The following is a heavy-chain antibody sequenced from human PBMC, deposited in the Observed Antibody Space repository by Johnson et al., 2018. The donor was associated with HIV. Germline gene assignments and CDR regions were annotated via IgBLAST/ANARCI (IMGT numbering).Heavy chain of an antibody. CDR3: AAYYDFWSGSYTSGFDI. D-gene: IGHD3-3*01. Sequence: MQLVESGGGLIQPGGSLRLSCAVSGFSVSNNYMSWVRQAPGKGLEWVSVMYSGGRTYYADSVKGRFTIFRDNSKNTLYLQMNSLRAEDTAVYYCAAYYDFWSGSYTSGFDIWGQGTMVTVSS. CDR2: MYSGGRT. J-gene: IGHJ3*02. V-gene: IGHV3-53*01. CDR1: GFSVSNNY.